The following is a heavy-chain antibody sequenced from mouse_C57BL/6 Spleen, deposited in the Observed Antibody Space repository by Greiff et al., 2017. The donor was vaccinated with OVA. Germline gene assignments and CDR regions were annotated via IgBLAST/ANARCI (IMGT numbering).Heavy chain of an antibody. D-gene: IGHD2-4*01. V-gene: IGHV1-62-2*01. CDR2: FYPGSGSI. CDR1: GYTFTEYT. CDR3: ARNEEGYDYDEDYAMDY. J-gene: IGHJ4*01. Sequence: QVQLQQSGAELVKPGASVKLSCKASGYTFTEYTIHWVKQRSGQGLEWIGWFYPGSGSIKYNEKFKDKATLTADKSSSTVYMELSRLTSEDSAVYFCARNEEGYDYDEDYAMDYWGQGTSVTVSS.